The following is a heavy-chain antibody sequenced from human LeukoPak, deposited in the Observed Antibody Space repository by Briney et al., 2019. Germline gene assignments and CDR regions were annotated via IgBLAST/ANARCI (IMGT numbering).Heavy chain of an antibody. CDR2: ISGSGGST. J-gene: IGHJ3*02. D-gene: IGHD5-18*01. V-gene: IGHV3-23*01. CDR1: GFTFSNYA. Sequence: PGGSLRLSCAASGFTFSNYAMSWVRQAPGKGLEWVSAISGSGGSTYYADSVKGRFTISRDNSKNTLYLQMNSLRAEDTAVYYCARARSSYGYGDAFDIWGQGTMVTVSS. CDR3: ARARSSYGYGDAFDI.